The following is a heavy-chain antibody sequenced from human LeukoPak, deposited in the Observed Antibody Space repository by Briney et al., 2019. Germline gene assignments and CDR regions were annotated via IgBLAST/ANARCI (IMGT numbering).Heavy chain of an antibody. CDR1: GFTFSTSW. CDR3: ARDYKYAFDN. Sequence: GGSLRLSCVASGFTFSTSWVTWVRQAPGTGLEWISYIGIDSGNTNYADSVKGRFTISGDKAKNSLYLQMNSLRVEDTAVYYCARDYKYAFDNWGQGTLVTVSS. J-gene: IGHJ4*02. D-gene: IGHD5-24*01. V-gene: IGHV3-48*01. CDR2: IGIDSGNT.